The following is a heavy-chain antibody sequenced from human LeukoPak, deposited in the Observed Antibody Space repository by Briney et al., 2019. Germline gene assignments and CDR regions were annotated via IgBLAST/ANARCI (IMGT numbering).Heavy chain of an antibody. CDR2: ISSSGSTI. J-gene: IGHJ4*02. CDR3: AKSSLVTPYDY. Sequence: GGSLRLSCAASGFTFSSYEMNWARQAPGKGLEWVSYISSSGSTIYYADSVKGRFTISRDNAKKSLYLQMNSLRAEDTAVYYCAKSSLVTPYDYWGQGTLVSVSS. CDR1: GFTFSSYE. V-gene: IGHV3-48*03. D-gene: IGHD2-15*01.